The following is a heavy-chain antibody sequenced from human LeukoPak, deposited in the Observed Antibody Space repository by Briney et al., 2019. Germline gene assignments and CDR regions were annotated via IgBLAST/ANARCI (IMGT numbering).Heavy chain of an antibody. D-gene: IGHD6-13*01. CDR2: IYYSGST. Sequence: PSETLSLTCTVSGGSISSYYWSWTRQPPGKGLEWIGYIYYSGSTNYNPSLKSRVTISVDTSKNQFSLKLNSVTAADTAVYYCARIQQQLVRSLRRGAFDIWGQGTMVTVSS. J-gene: IGHJ3*02. CDR3: ARIQQQLVRSLRRGAFDI. V-gene: IGHV4-59*01. CDR1: GGSISSYY.